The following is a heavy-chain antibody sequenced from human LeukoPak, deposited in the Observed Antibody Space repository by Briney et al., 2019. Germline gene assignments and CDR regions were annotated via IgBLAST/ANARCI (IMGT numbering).Heavy chain of an antibody. V-gene: IGHV4-4*02. CDR2: IYHSGST. D-gene: IGHD6-13*01. CDR1: GGSISSSRW. J-gene: IGHJ5*02. CDR3: ARDRDDSSRDNWFDP. Sequence: SETLSLTCAVSGGSISSSRWWSWVRQPPGKGLEWIGDIYHSGSTNYNPSLKSRVTISVDKSKNQFSLKLTSVTAADTAVYYCARDRDDSSRDNWFDPWGQGTLVTVSS.